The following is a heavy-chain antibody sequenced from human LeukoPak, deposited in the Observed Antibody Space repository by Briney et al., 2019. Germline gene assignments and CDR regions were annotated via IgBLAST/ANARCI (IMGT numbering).Heavy chain of an antibody. CDR2: ISSSGSTI. CDR3: AREIFGVPIDY. Sequence: TGGSLRLSCAASGFTFSSYEMNWVRQAPGKGLEWVSYISSSGSTIYYADSVKGRFTISRDNAKNSLYLQMNRLRAEDTAVYYCAREIFGVPIDYWGQGTLVTVSS. CDR1: GFTFSSYE. J-gene: IGHJ4*02. D-gene: IGHD3-3*01. V-gene: IGHV3-48*03.